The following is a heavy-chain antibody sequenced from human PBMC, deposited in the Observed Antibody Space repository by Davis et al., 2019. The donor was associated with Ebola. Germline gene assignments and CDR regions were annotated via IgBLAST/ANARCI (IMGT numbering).Heavy chain of an antibody. V-gene: IGHV4-34*01. Sequence: SETLSLTCAVYGGSFSGYYWSWIRQPPGKGLAWIGEINHSGSTNYNPSLKSRVTISVDTSKNQFSLKLRSVTAADTAVYYCASDHNYDSSGYNGMDVWGQGTTVTVSS. J-gene: IGHJ6*02. D-gene: IGHD3-22*01. CDR2: INHSGST. CDR3: ASDHNYDSSGYNGMDV. CDR1: GGSFSGYY.